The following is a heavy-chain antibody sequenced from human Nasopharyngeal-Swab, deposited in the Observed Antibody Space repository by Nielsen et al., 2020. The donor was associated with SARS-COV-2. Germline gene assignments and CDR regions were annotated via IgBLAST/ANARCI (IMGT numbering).Heavy chain of an antibody. J-gene: IGHJ6*03. V-gene: IGHV6-1*01. CDR2: TYYRPKWYN. Sequence: WIRQSPSRGLEWLGRTYYRPKWYNDYAVSVKSRITINPDTSKNQFSLHLNSVTPEDTAVYYCARARGVYGDYYYYYYTDVWGKGTTVTVSS. D-gene: IGHD4-17*01. CDR3: ARARGVYGDYYYYYYTDV.